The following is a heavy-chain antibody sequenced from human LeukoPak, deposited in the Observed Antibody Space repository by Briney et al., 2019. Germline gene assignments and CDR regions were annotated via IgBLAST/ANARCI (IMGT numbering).Heavy chain of an antibody. CDR3: ASGFAP. CDR2: ISDDGRHK. CDR1: GFSFNNYT. Sequence: GGSLRLSCEASGFSFNNYTMHWVRQAPGKGLEWVAVISDDGRHKKYADSMKGRFTISRDNSKNSLYLQMNSLRPEDTAFYYCASGFAPWGQGTLVTVSS. J-gene: IGHJ5*02. V-gene: IGHV3-30*04.